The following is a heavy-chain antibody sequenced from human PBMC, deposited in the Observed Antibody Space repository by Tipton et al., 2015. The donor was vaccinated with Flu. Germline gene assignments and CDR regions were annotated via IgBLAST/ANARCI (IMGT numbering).Heavy chain of an antibody. CDR3: ARAFGVVPFFDN. D-gene: IGHD3-3*01. CDR2: FYSGGST. Sequence: TLSLTCTVSGASISNSRYYWGWVRQPPGKGLQWIGSFYSGGSTYYNPSLKSRVTIAGDTSKNQFSLNLTSVTAADTAVFYCARAFGVVPFFDNWGQGTLVNVSS. CDR1: GASISNSRYY. V-gene: IGHV4-39*07. J-gene: IGHJ4*02.